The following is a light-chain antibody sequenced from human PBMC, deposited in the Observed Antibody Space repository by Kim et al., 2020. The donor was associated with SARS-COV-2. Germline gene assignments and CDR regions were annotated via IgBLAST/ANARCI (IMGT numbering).Light chain of an antibody. Sequence: SSELTQDPAVSVALGQTVRLTCQGDSLRKYYATWYQQRPGQAPTLVLYGKYDRPSGIPDRFSGSASGNTASLTITGAQAADEGDYYCSPRDSTGDHVVFG. CDR1: SLRKYY. CDR2: GKY. J-gene: IGLJ3*02. CDR3: SPRDSTGDHVV. V-gene: IGLV3-19*01.